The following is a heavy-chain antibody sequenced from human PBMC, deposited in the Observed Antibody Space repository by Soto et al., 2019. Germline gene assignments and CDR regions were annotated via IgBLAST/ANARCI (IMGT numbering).Heavy chain of an antibody. D-gene: IGHD6-6*01. J-gene: IGHJ1*01. V-gene: IGHV3-53*05. Sequence: PGGSLRLSCAASGFAVSSNYISWVRQAPGKGLEWVSVIYTGGGASYADFAKGRLTISRDISKNTVYLQMNSLGVEDTAIYYCASAGVASSVYFQYWGQGALVTVS. CDR2: IYTGGGA. CDR1: GFAVSSNY. CDR3: ASAGVASSVYFQY.